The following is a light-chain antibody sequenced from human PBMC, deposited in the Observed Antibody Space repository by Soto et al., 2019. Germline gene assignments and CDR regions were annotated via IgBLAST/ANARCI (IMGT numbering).Light chain of an antibody. V-gene: IGKV1-39*01. CDR1: QGISRY. J-gene: IGKJ1*01. CDR2: DAY. Sequence: DIQMTQSPSSLSASVGDRVTITCRASQGISRYLNWYQQKPGKAPKLLIYDAYSLQSGVQSRFSGSGSGTDFTLTIRSLQPEDFATYYCKQTYTTPPTFGQGTKVDIK. CDR3: KQTYTTPPT.